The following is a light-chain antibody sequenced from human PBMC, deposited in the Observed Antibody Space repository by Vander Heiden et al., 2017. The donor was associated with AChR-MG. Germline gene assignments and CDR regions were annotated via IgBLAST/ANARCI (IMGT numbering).Light chain of an antibody. CDR2: RAS. CDR3: QEYATYSGT. V-gene: IGKV1-5*03. J-gene: IGKJ3*01. Sequence: DIQMTQSPSTLSASVGDRVTITCRASQSISDWLAWYQQKAGNAPILLIYRASTLQSGVPSRFSGSGSGTDFTLTISSLQPDDFATYYCQEYATYSGTFGPGTKVNYK. CDR1: QSISDW.